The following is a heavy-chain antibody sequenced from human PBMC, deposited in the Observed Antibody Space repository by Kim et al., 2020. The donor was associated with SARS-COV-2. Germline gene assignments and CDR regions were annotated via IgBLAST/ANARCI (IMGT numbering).Heavy chain of an antibody. CDR3: ARGARPYYYYYGMDV. Sequence: SETLSLTCAVYGGSFSGYYWSWIRQPPGKGLGWIGEINHSGSTNYNPSLKSRVTISVDTSKNQFSLKLSSVTAADTAVYYCARGARPYYYYYGMDVWGQGTTVTVSS. CDR1: GGSFSGYY. D-gene: IGHD6-6*01. V-gene: IGHV4-34*01. CDR2: INHSGST. J-gene: IGHJ6*02.